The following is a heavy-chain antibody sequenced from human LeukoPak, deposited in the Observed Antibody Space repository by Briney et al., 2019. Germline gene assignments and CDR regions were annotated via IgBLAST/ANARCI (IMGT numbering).Heavy chain of an antibody. D-gene: IGHD6-13*01. CDR2: ISSSGSTI. CDR1: GFTFSDYY. V-gene: IGHV3-11*01. CDR3: ARDSFHDAAAGYYFDY. Sequence: GRSLRLSCAASGFTFSDYYMSWIRQAPGKGLEWVSYISSSGSTIYYADSVKGRFTISRDNAKNSLYLQMNSLRAEDTAVYYCARDSFHDAAAGYYFDYWGQGTLVTVSS. J-gene: IGHJ4*02.